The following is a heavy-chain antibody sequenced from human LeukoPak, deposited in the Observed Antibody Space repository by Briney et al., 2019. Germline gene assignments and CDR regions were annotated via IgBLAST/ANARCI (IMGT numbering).Heavy chain of an antibody. V-gene: IGHV3-49*04. J-gene: IGHJ4*02. Sequence: GGSLRLSCTASGFTFGDYAMSWVRQAPGKGLEWVGFIRSKAYGGTTESAASVKGRFTISRDDSKSIAYLQMNSLKTEDTAVYYCIREGWELPFDYWGQGTLVTVSS. CDR2: IRSKAYGGTT. D-gene: IGHD1-26*01. CDR3: IREGWELPFDY. CDR1: GFTFGDYA.